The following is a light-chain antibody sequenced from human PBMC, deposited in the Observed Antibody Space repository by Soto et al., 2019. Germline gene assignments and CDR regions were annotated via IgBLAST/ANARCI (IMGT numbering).Light chain of an antibody. CDR3: QQVNSYPLT. CDR1: QGISSY. V-gene: IGKV1-8*01. J-gene: IGKJ4*01. Sequence: AVQITQSPSSRPASHGDRVTIPGRASQGISSYLAWYQQKPGKAPKLLIYAASTLQSGVPSRFSGSGSGTDFTLTISSLQPEDFATYYCQQVNSYPLTFGGGTKV. CDR2: AAS.